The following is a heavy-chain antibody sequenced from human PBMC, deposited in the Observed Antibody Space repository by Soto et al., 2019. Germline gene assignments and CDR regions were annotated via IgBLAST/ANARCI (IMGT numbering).Heavy chain of an antibody. Sequence: EVQLLESGGGLVQPGGSLRLSCAASGFTFSSYAMSWVRQAPGKGLEWVSAISGSGGSTYYADSVKGRFTISRDNSKNTLYLQMNSLRAEDTAVYYCAKDVWGSAKHYYYYYGMDVWGQGTTVTVSS. D-gene: IGHD3-16*01. CDR1: GFTFSSYA. CDR2: ISGSGGST. V-gene: IGHV3-23*01. J-gene: IGHJ6*02. CDR3: AKDVWGSAKHYYYYYGMDV.